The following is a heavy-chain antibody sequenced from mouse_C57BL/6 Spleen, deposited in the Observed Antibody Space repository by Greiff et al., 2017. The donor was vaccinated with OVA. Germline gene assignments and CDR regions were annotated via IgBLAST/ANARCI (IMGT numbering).Heavy chain of an antibody. CDR1: GYTFTSYW. J-gene: IGHJ3*01. CDR3: ARSDYYYFGFSY. V-gene: IGHV1-52*01. D-gene: IGHD2-4*01. CDR2: IDPSDSET. Sequence: QVQLQQPGAELVRPGSSVKLSCKASGYTFTSYWMHWVKQRPIQGLEWIGNIDPSDSETHYNQKFKDKATLTVDKSSSTAYMQLSSLTSEDSAVYYCARSDYYYFGFSYWGQVTLVTVSA.